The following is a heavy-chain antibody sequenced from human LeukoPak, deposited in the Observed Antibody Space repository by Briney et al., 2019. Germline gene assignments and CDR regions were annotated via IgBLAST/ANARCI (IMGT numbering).Heavy chain of an antibody. CDR2: IYPGDFDT. V-gene: IGHV5-51*01. J-gene: IGHJ5*02. Sequence: GESLKISCKGSGYSFTSYWIGWVRQMPGKRLEWMGIIYPGDFDTRYSPSFQGQVTISADKSISTAYLQWSSLKASDTAMYYCARHQWSSSWYVKAHNWFDPWGQGTLVTVSS. CDR1: GYSFTSYW. D-gene: IGHD6-13*01. CDR3: ARHQWSSSWYVKAHNWFDP.